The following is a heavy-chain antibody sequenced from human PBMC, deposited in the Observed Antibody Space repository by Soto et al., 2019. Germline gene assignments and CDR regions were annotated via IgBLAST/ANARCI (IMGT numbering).Heavy chain of an antibody. CDR1: GYTFTSYG. CDR2: ISAYNGNT. Sequence: GASVKVSCKASGYTFTSYGISWVRQAPGQGLEWMGWISAYNGNTNYAQKLQGRVTMTTDTSTSTAYMELRSLRSDDTAVYYRARVYRYYYDSSGYYFDYWGQGTLVTVSS. V-gene: IGHV1-18*04. CDR3: ARVYRYYYDSSGYYFDY. D-gene: IGHD3-22*01. J-gene: IGHJ4*02.